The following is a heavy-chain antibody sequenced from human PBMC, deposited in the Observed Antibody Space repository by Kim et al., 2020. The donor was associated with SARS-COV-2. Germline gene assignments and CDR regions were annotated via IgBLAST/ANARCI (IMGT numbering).Heavy chain of an antibody. CDR2: IHYLGST. D-gene: IGHD2-15*01. V-gene: IGHV4-39*01. J-gene: IGHJ4*02. Sequence: SETLSLTCTLSSGSISSGTYYWVWIRQPPGKGLEFIGKIHYLGSTDYNPSLRGRVTISIDTSKTSFSLKLTSVTAADTAVYFCARHTSAYSTLDYWGRGALVTVSS. CDR3: ARHTSAYSTLDY. CDR1: SGSISSGTYY.